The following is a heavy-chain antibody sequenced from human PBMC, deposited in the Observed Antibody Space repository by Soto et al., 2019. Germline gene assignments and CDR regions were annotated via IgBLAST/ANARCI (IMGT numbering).Heavy chain of an antibody. CDR3: AGDRPQENSLPGY. CDR1: GLTFSNYW. V-gene: IGHV3-7*01. D-gene: IGHD1-26*01. Sequence: EVQLVDSGGGLVQPGGSLRLSCAASGLTFSNYWMSWVRQAPGKGLEWVANVKQDGSEQYYSDSVKGRFTISRDNAKNSLYLQMNSLRAEDTAVYYGAGDRPQENSLPGYWGQGTLVTVSS. CDR2: VKQDGSEQ. J-gene: IGHJ4*02.